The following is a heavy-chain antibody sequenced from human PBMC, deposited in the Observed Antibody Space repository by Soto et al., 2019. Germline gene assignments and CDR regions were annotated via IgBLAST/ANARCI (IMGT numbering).Heavy chain of an antibody. J-gene: IGHJ4*02. CDR1: GGSISSYY. D-gene: IGHD3-16*01. Sequence: QVQLQESGPGLVKPSETLSLTCTVSGGSISSYYWSWIRQPPGKGLEWIGYIYYSGSTNYNPSLKGRVTISVDTSKNQFSLKLSSVTAADTAVYYCARRYGGRAFDYWGQGTLVTVSS. CDR3: ARRYGGRAFDY. CDR2: IYYSGST. V-gene: IGHV4-59*08.